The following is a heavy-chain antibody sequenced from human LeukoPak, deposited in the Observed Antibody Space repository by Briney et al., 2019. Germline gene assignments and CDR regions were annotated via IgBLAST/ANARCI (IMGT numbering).Heavy chain of an antibody. V-gene: IGHV4-34*01. CDR1: GGSFRGYY. Sequence: SETLSLTCAVHGGSFRGYYWSWIRQPPGKGLEWIGEINHTASTNYYPSLKSRVTISVHTSKNQFSLNLSSVTAADTAVYYGGGGGVGGYYYYYMDLWGKGTTVTVSS. D-gene: IGHD3-16*01. CDR2: INHTAST. J-gene: IGHJ6*03. CDR3: GGGGVGGYYYYYMDL.